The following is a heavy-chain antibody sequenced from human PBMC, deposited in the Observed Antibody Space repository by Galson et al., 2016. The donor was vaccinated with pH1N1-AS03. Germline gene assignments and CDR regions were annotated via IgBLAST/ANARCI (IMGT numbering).Heavy chain of an antibody. CDR1: GFTFSTYG. D-gene: IGHD4-17*01. V-gene: IGHV3-30*19. Sequence: SLRLSCAASGFTFSTYGMHWVRQAPGKGLEWVAVISYDGRNQLYADSVKGRFAISRDTSKNTLFLQMNSLRPEDTAVYYCSRGRYGDYESGYYYGMDVWSQGTTVTVSS. CDR3: SRGRYGDYESGYYYGMDV. J-gene: IGHJ6*02. CDR2: ISYDGRNQ.